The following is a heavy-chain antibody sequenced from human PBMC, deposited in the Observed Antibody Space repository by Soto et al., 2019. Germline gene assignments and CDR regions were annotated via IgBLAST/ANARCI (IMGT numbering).Heavy chain of an antibody. D-gene: IGHD5-12*01. V-gene: IGHV1-69*13. CDR2: IIPIFGTA. CDR3: ARNIVEMATISACDI. J-gene: IGHJ3*02. CDR1: GGTFSSYA. Sequence: SVKVSCKASGGTFSSYAISWVRQAPGQGLEWMGGIIPIFGTANYAQKFQGRVTITADESTSTAYMELSSQRSEDTAVYYCARNIVEMATISACDIWGQGTMVTVS.